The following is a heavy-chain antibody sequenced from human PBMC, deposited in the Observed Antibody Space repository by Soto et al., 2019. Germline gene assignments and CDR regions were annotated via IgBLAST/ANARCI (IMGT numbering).Heavy chain of an antibody. CDR2: IIPVFGTA. CDR1: LGSLGSRA. V-gene: IGHV1-69*15. D-gene: IGHD2-8*02. CDR3: AIFLYCARRTCYNHCFDL. Sequence: GAPVELRCKMCLGSLGSRAVTCVRQENGKGLEWMGKIIPVFGTADYAQKFQGRVTITADESTSTAYMELSSLRSEDTALYYCAIFLYCARRTCYNHCFDLSGQAPLVT. J-gene: IGHJ5*02.